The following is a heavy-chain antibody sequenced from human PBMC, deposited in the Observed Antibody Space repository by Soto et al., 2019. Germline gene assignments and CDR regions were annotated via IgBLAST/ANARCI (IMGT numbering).Heavy chain of an antibody. V-gene: IGHV3-21*01. CDR2: ISSSISYI. CDR1: VFSFRSYS. Sequence: LRLSCAASVFSFRSYSMNWARQVPGKGLELVSSISSSISYINYADSMKGRFTISRDNAKNSLYLQMNSLRAEDTAVYYCARVGTYYGSGSPYYSDYWGQGTLVTVSS. CDR3: ARVGTYYGSGSPYYSDY. J-gene: IGHJ4*02. D-gene: IGHD3-10*01.